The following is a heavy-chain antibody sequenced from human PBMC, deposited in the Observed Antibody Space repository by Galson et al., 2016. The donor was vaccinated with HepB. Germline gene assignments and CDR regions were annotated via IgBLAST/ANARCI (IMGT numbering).Heavy chain of an antibody. D-gene: IGHD2-15*01. Sequence: SLRLSCAASGFTFKSYAMNWVRQAPGKGLEWVSAISATGGSAYYADSVKGRFTISRDNAKNTLYLQMNSLRAEDTAVYYCTRGLGYCSGGSCHSLDYWGQGVLVTVAS. CDR2: ISATGGSA. CDR1: GFTFKSYA. V-gene: IGHV3-23*01. CDR3: TRGLGYCSGGSCHSLDY. J-gene: IGHJ4*02.